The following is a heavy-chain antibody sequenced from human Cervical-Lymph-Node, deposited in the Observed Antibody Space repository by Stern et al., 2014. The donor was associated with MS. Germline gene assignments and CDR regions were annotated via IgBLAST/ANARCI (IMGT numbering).Heavy chain of an antibody. J-gene: IGHJ6*02. D-gene: IGHD6-19*01. CDR1: GYTFTSYY. Sequence: QVQLVESGAEVKTPGASVKLSCKASGYTFTSYYMHWVRQAPGQGLERMGIINPSGGSTSYAQNFQGRVTVTRDTSTSTVYMELCSLRSEDTAVYYCAREVAGHRLGMMDVWGQGTSVTVSS. CDR3: AREVAGHRLGMMDV. CDR2: INPSGGST. V-gene: IGHV1-46*01.